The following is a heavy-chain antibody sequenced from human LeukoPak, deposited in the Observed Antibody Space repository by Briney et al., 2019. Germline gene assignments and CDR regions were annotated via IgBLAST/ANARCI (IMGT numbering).Heavy chain of an antibody. CDR2: TYYRSKWYN. D-gene: IGHD3-22*01. CDR3: ARGLYDSSGYLNWFDP. J-gene: IGHJ5*02. CDR1: GDSVSSNNAA. Sequence: SQTLSLTCAISGDSVSSNNAAWNWIRQSPSRGLEWLGRTYYRSKWYNDYAVSVKSRITINPDTSTNQFSLQLNSVTPEDTAVYYCARGLYDSSGYLNWFDPWGQGTLVTVSS. V-gene: IGHV6-1*01.